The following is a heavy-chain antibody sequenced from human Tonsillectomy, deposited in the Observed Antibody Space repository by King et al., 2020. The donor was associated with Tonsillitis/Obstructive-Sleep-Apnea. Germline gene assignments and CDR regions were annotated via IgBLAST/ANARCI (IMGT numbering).Heavy chain of an antibody. CDR3: ARQGRHCSGSNCFLDYYFDS. CDR2: IYPGGSDT. V-gene: IGHV5-51*01. CDR1: GYTFTSYW. Sequence: QLVQSGAEVKKPGESLKISCTGSGYTFTSYWIAWVRQMPGKGLEYMGIIYPGGSDTRYNPSFQGQFTLSVDKSISAAYLQWSSLKASDTAMYYCARQGRHCSGSNCFLDYYFDSWGQGTQVTVSS. D-gene: IGHD2-2*01. J-gene: IGHJ4*02.